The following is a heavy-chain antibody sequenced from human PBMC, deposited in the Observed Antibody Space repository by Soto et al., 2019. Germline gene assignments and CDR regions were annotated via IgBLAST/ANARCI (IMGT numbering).Heavy chain of an antibody. D-gene: IGHD1-26*01. CDR2: IYYSGST. Sequence: QLQLQESGLGLVKPSETLSLTCTVSGGSISSSNYYWGWIRQPPGKGLEWIGSIYYSGSTYYNPSLKSRVTISIDMSKNQFSLKLSSVTAADTAVYYCASPLWERGEYYYYVVDVWGQGTTVTVSS. CDR1: GGSISSSNYY. CDR3: ASPLWERGEYYYYVVDV. J-gene: IGHJ6*02. V-gene: IGHV4-39*01.